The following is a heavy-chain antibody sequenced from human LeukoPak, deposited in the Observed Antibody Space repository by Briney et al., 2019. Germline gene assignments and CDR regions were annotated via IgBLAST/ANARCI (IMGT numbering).Heavy chain of an antibody. CDR2: ISSSGSTI. D-gene: IGHD3-9*01. V-gene: IGHV3-48*03. CDR3: ASSYFDWPYADY. CDR1: GFTFSSYE. Sequence: GGSLRLSCAASGFTFSSYEMNWVRQAPGKGLEWVSYISSSGSTIYYADSVKGRFTISRDNAKNSLYLQMNSLRAEDTAVYYCASSYFDWPYADYWGQGTLVTVSS. J-gene: IGHJ4*02.